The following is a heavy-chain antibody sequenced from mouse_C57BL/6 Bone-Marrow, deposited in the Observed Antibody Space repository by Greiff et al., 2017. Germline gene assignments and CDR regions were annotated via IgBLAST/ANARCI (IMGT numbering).Heavy chain of an antibody. V-gene: IGHV1-50*01. CDR2: IDPSDSYT. CDR3: ARTLYSNYGAY. D-gene: IGHD2-5*01. J-gene: IGHJ3*01. CDR1: GYTFTSYW. Sequence: QVQLQQPGAELVKPGASVKLSCKASGYTFTSYWMQWVKQRPGQGLEWIGEIDPSDSYTNYNQKFKGKATLTVDTSYSTAYMQLSSLTSEDSAVYYCARTLYSNYGAYWGQGTLVTVSA.